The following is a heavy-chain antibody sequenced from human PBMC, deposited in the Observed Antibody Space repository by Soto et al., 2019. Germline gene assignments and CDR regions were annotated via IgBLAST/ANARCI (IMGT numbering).Heavy chain of an antibody. Sequence: QVQLVESGGGLVKPGGSLRLSCAASGFSFSDYYMSWIRQAPGKGLEWVSYISSSSSYTNYADSVKGRFTISRDNAKNSLYLQMNSLRVEDTAVYYCAREILEPDSGGPEEDFDYWGQGTLVTVSS. D-gene: IGHD2-15*01. CDR3: AREILEPDSGGPEEDFDY. V-gene: IGHV3-11*05. J-gene: IGHJ4*02. CDR1: GFSFSDYY. CDR2: ISSSSSYT.